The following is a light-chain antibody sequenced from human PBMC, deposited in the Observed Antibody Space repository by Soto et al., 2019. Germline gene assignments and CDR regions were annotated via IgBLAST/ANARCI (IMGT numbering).Light chain of an antibody. J-gene: IGKJ4*01. Sequence: DIQMTQSPSTLPASVGDRVTITCRASQSIAHWLAWYQQKPGKGPTVLIHQASALESGVPSRFSGSGFGTEFTLTISSLQPDDFATYYCQQYSTYSITFGGGTKVEMK. CDR3: QQYSTYSIT. CDR1: QSIAHW. CDR2: QAS. V-gene: IGKV1-5*03.